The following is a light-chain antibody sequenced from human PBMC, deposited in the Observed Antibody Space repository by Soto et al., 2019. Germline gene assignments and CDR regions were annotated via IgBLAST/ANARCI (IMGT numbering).Light chain of an antibody. CDR2: AAS. Sequence: DVQMTQPPSTLSASVGDRVTITCRDSQNIIRWVAWYQQRPGKAPDLLTHAASTLESGVPSRFSASGSGTDFALTISSLQPEDFATYYCQQSYSIPPWTFGQGTKVDI. CDR1: QNIIRW. J-gene: IGKJ1*01. V-gene: IGKV1-39*01. CDR3: QQSYSIPPWT.